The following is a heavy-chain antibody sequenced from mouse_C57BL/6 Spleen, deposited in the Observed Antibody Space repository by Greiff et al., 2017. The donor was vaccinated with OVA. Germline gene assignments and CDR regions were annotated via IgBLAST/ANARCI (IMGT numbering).Heavy chain of an antibody. CDR3: TSGRYFDY. CDR2: IDPETGCT. J-gene: IGHJ2*01. CDR1: GYTFTDYE. Sequence: VQLQQSGAELVRPGASVTLSCKASGYTFTDYEMHWVKQTPVHGLEWLGAIDPETGCTAYNQKFKGKAILTADKSSSTAYMELRSLTSEDSAVYYCTSGRYFDYWGQGTTLTVSS. V-gene: IGHV1-15*01.